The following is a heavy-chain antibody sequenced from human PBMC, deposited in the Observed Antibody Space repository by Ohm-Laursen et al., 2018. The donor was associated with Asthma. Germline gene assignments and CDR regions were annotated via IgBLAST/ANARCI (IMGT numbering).Heavy chain of an antibody. CDR1: GGTFSSYA. J-gene: IGHJ4*02. Sequence: GSSVKVSCKVSGGTFSSYAISWVRQAPGQGLEWMGGIIPIFGTANYAQKFQGRVTITADESTSTAYMELSSLRSEDTAVYYCATGSKATSNDYWGQGTLVTVSS. CDR3: ATGSKATSNDY. CDR2: IIPIFGTA. V-gene: IGHV1-69*01.